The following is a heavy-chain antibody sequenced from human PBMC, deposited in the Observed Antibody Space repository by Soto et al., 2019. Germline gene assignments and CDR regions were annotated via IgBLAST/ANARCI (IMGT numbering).Heavy chain of an antibody. CDR1: GYTFTSFY. CDR3: ARNLASADV. J-gene: IGHJ4*02. V-gene: IGHV1-46*01. Sequence: QVQLVQSGAEVKKPGASVKVSCKASGYTFTSFYIHWVRQAPGQGLEWMANINPSGGSTNYAQKFQGRITLTRDTSTSTVYMELSSLRSEDTAVYYCARNLASADVWGQGTLVTVSS. CDR2: INPSGGST. D-gene: IGHD6-13*01.